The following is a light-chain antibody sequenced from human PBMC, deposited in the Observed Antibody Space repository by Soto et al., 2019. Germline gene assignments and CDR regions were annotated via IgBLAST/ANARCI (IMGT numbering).Light chain of an antibody. V-gene: IGLV2-14*01. CDR3: RSYAHAYTNL. J-gene: IGLJ1*01. CDR1: RSDVGVYYY. Sequence: SVLTRPPSVSGSPGQSTTISCTGTRSDVGVYYYVSWYQLHPGKAPKLMVFEVSNRPSGVSYRFSGSKSGNTASLTISGLQADDEAGYFGRSYAHAYTNLFGTG. CDR2: EVS.